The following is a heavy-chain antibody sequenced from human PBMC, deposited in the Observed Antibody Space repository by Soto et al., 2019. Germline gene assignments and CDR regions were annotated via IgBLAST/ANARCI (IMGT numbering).Heavy chain of an antibody. Sequence: PGGSLRLSCAAPGFTFNKYAMNWVRQTPGKGLEWVALISYDGSDKDYADSVKGRFTISRDNSRNTLFLQMNSLRAEDTAVYYCARDYYKYYDSSGYYRSPAYWGQGTLVTVSS. CDR3: ARDYYKYYDSSGYYRSPAY. J-gene: IGHJ4*02. CDR1: GFTFNKYA. D-gene: IGHD3-22*01. V-gene: IGHV3-30-3*01. CDR2: ISYDGSDK.